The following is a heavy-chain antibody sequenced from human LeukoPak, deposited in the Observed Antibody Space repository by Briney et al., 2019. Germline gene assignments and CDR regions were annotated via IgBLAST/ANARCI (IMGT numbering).Heavy chain of an antibody. V-gene: IGHV4-34*01. Sequence: SETLSLTCAVSGGSFIGYSWSWIRQTPGKGLEWIGEIHHSGTTNYNPSLKSRVTISMDTSKNQFSLKLSSVTAADTALYYCARTQFLYFFDNWGQGTLVTVSS. D-gene: IGHD3-9*01. CDR2: IHHSGTT. CDR1: GGSFIGYS. CDR3: ARTQFLYFFDN. J-gene: IGHJ4*02.